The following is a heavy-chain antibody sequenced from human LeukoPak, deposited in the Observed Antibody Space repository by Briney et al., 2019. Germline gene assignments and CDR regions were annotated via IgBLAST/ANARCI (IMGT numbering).Heavy chain of an antibody. Sequence: GGSLRLSCAASGFTLSEHYMTWIRQAPGKGLECVSYISSSGTLVYYAESVKGRFTISRDNAKNLVYLQMNSLRAEDTAIYYCAKVALNHYVWGSDRSPLGYWGQGTLVTVSS. CDR3: AKVALNHYVWGSDRSPLGY. J-gene: IGHJ4*02. CDR2: ISSSGTLV. CDR1: GFTLSEHY. D-gene: IGHD3-16*02. V-gene: IGHV3-11*01.